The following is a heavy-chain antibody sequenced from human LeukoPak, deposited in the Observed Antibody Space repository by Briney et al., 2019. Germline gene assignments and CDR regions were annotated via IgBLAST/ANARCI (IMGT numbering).Heavy chain of an antibody. CDR1: GYSISSGYY. Sequence: SEALSLTCAVSGYSISSGYYWGWIRQPPGKGLEWIGSIYHSGSTYYNPSLKSRVTISVDTSKNQFSLKLSSVTAADTAVYYCARVRCSGGSCYATGAYYFDYWGQGTLVTVSS. CDR3: ARVRCSGGSCYATGAYYFDY. CDR2: IYHSGST. J-gene: IGHJ4*02. D-gene: IGHD2-15*01. V-gene: IGHV4-38-2*01.